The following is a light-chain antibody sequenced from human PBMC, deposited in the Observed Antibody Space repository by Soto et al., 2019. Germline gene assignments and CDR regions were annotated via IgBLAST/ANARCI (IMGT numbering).Light chain of an antibody. J-gene: IGKJ5*01. CDR1: QSVLYSSNNKNY. V-gene: IGKV4-1*01. Sequence: DIVMTQSPDSLAVSLGERATINCKSSQSVLYSSNNKNYLAWYQQKAGQPPKMLIYWASTRASGVPDRFSGSGSGTDFTLTISSLQAEDVGVYYCQQYDSIPITFGKGTRLEIK. CDR3: QQYDSIPIT. CDR2: WAS.